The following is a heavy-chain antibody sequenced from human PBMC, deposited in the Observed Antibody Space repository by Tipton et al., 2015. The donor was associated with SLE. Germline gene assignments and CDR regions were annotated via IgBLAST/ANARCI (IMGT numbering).Heavy chain of an antibody. Sequence: TLSLTCTVSGGSISSSGYYWGWICQHPGKGMEWIANIYYSGSNYYNPPLKSRVIVSVDTSKNQFSLKLSCVTAADTAVYYCASGFRRVTQGAFDIWGQGTMVTVSS. CDR3: ASGFRRVTQGAFDI. V-gene: IGHV4-39*01. D-gene: IGHD3-10*01. CDR2: IYYSGSN. CDR1: GGSISSSGYY. J-gene: IGHJ3*02.